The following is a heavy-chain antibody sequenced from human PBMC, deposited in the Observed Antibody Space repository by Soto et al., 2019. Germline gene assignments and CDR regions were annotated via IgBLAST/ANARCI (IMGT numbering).Heavy chain of an antibody. CDR1: GGSISSYN. J-gene: IGHJ4*02. CDR2: IYYSGST. Sequence: SETLSLTCTVSGGSISSYNLSWLRQPPGKGLEWIGYIYYSGSTNYNPSLKSRVTISVDTSKNQFSLKLSSASAADTAMYYCARVQAGTIDYWGQGALVTVSS. D-gene: IGHD1-1*01. CDR3: ARVQAGTIDY. V-gene: IGHV4-59*01.